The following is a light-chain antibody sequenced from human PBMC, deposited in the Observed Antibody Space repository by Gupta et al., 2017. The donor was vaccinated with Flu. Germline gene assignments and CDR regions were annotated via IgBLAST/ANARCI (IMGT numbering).Light chain of an antibody. CDR1: SSDVGGYNY. CDR3: CSYAGRYILV. CDR2: DVN. J-gene: IGLJ1*01. V-gene: IGLV2-11*01. Sequence: QSALTQTRSVSGSPGQSGTISCTGTSSDVGGYNYVSWYQHHPGKAPKLMIHDVNRRPSGVPDRFSGSKSGNTASLTMSGLQAEDEADYYCCSYAGRYILVFGTGTKVTVL.